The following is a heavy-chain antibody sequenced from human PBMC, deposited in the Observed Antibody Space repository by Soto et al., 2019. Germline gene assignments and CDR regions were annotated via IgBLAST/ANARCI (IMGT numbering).Heavy chain of an antibody. CDR2: ISGPASTT. V-gene: IGHV3-23*01. CDR1: GFSFSSYA. D-gene: IGHD3-10*01. CDR3: ARGFYAGKSNWFES. Sequence: EQLLESGGGLVQPGGSLRLSCAASGFSFSSYAMSWVRQAPGKGLEWVSLISGPASTTYYADSVQGRFTISRDNSKNTVDLQMDSLRAEDTAIYFCARGFYAGKSNWFESWGQGTLVIVSS. J-gene: IGHJ5*01.